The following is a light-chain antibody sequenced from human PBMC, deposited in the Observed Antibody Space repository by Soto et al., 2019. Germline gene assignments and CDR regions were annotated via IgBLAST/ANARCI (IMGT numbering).Light chain of an antibody. V-gene: IGKV3-15*01. CDR2: GVS. J-gene: IGKJ2*01. Sequence: EIVMTQSPATLSVSPGERATLSCRASQSISGELAWYQQRPGQPPRLLIYGVSTRATGVPDSLSGSGSGSDFTLTISGLQSEDFAVYYCQQGHDWPLTFGQGT. CDR3: QQGHDWPLT. CDR1: QSISGE.